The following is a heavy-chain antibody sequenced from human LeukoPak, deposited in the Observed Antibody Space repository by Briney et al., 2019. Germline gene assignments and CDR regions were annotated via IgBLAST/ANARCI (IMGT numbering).Heavy chain of an antibody. CDR3: ARQAPYYDILTGYTYYFDY. Sequence: SETLSLTCTVSGGPMSAYYWSWIRQPPGKGLEWIGYIYYSGNTNYNPSLRSRVTISVDTSKNQFSLKLSSVTAADTAVYYCARQAPYYDILTGYTYYFDYWGQGTLVTVSS. CDR2: IYYSGNT. D-gene: IGHD3-9*01. CDR1: GGPMSAYY. J-gene: IGHJ4*02. V-gene: IGHV4-59*08.